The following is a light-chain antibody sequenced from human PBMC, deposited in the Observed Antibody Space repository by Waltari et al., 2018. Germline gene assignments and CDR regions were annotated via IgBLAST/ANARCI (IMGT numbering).Light chain of an antibody. Sequence: DIQMTQSPSSLSASVGDRVTITCRARQGISNSLAWYQQKPGKAPNLLLYGASRLESGVPSRFSGSGSGTDYTLTISNLQPEDFATYYCQQYHGSPLTFGQGTRLETK. J-gene: IGKJ5*01. CDR2: GAS. V-gene: IGKV1-NL1*01. CDR1: QGISNS. CDR3: QQYHGSPLT.